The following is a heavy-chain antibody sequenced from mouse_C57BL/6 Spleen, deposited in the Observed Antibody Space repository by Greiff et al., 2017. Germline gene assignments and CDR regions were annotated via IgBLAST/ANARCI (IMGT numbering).Heavy chain of an antibody. V-gene: IGHV1-62-2*01. CDR3: ARHEEVGVGFAY. CDR2: FYPGSGSI. J-gene: IGHJ3*01. CDR1: GYTFTEYT. Sequence: QVQLKESGAELVKPGASVKLSCKASGYTFTEYTIYWLKQRSGQGLEWIGWFYPGSGSIQYNAKFKDKVTLTADKSSRTVYLEQSRLTSEDSAVYFCARHEEVGVGFAYWGQGTLVTVSA. D-gene: IGHD1-1*02.